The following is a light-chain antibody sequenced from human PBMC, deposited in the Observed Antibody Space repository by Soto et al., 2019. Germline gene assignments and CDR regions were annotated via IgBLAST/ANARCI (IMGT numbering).Light chain of an antibody. CDR1: SSDVGGYNY. J-gene: IGLJ2*01. Sequence: QSALTQPASVSGSPGQSITISCTGTSSDVGGYNYVSWYQQHPGKAPKLMIYDVSNRPSGVSNRFSGSKSGNTASLTISGLQAEDEADYYCSSYTSSSTLRLVVFGGGTKVTVL. V-gene: IGLV2-14*01. CDR2: DVS. CDR3: SSYTSSSTLRLVV.